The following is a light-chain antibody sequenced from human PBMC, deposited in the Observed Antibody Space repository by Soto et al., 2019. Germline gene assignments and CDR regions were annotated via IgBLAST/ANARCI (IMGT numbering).Light chain of an antibody. Sequence: DIQMTQSPSSLSASVGDRVTITCQASQDISDSLNWYQQKPGKAPKLVIYTASNLETGVPSRFSGSGSGTEFTLTISSLQPDDFATYYCQQYNSYSTFGQGTKVDIK. CDR3: QQYNSYST. CDR1: QDISDS. J-gene: IGKJ1*01. V-gene: IGKV1-33*01. CDR2: TAS.